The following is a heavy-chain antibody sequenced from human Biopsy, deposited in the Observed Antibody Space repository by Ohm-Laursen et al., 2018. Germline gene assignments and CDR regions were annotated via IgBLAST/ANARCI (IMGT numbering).Heavy chain of an antibody. V-gene: IGHV3-48*03. CDR3: ARLNSGTYDASDL. CDR2: IYGGGSPV. D-gene: IGHD1-26*01. CDR1: GFAFNLYE. Sequence: SLRLSCAASGFAFNLYEINWVRQAPGNGMEWISYIYGGGSPVSYADSVKGRFTISRDNAQNSLYLHMNSLRAEDTAVYYCARLNSGTYDASDLWGQGTMVIVSS. J-gene: IGHJ3*01.